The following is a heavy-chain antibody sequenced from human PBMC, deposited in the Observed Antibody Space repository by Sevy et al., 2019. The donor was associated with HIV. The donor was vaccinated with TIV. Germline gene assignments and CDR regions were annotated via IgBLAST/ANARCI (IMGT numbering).Heavy chain of an antibody. V-gene: IGHV3-15*01. Sequence: GGSLRLSCAAXGXSFSNAWMSWVRQAPGKGLEWVGRIKSKTDGGTTDSAAPVKGRFTISRDDSKNTLYLQMNSLKTEDTAVXYXTAXXXVYAIXXXAFXXXXXGTMVTVSS. J-gene: IGHJ3*02. CDR3: TAXXXVYAIXXXAFXX. D-gene: IGHD2-8*01. CDR2: IKSKTDGGTT. CDR1: GXSFSNAW.